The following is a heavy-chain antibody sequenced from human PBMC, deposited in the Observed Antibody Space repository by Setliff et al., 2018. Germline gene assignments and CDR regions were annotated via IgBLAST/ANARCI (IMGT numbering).Heavy chain of an antibody. D-gene: IGHD2-2*01. J-gene: IGHJ4*02. Sequence: GASVKVSCKASGYSLNTYGISWVRQAPGQGLEWMGWISGYNGFIIYAQKSQGRVTMTTDTSTNTAYMELRSLRSDDTAMYYCTRAAREVVVPPSQKRNDYWGQGTLVTVSS. CDR2: ISGYNGFI. V-gene: IGHV1-18*01. CDR1: GYSLNTYG. CDR3: TRAAREVVVPPSQKRNDY.